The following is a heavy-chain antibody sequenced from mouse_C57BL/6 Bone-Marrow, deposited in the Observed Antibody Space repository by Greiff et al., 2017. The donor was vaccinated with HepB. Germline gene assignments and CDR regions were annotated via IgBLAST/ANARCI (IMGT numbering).Heavy chain of an antibody. V-gene: IGHV1-7*01. Sequence: VQLQESGAELAKPGASVKLSCKASGYTFTSYWMHWVKQRPGQGLEWIGYINHRSGYTKYNQKFKDKATLNADKSSSTAYMQLSSLTYEDSAVYYCARGGGYGNSDYWGQGTTLTVSS. CDR1: GYTFTSYW. D-gene: IGHD2-1*01. CDR3: ARGGGYGNSDY. J-gene: IGHJ2*01. CDR2: INHRSGYT.